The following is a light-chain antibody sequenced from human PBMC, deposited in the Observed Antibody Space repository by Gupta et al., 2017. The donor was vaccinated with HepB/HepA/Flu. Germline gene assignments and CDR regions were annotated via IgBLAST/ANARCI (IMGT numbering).Light chain of an antibody. Sequence: ELVLTQSPATLSLSPGERATVSCRASQSVGSHLAWYQHKPGQAPRLLIYGASNRATGIPDTFRGSGSGTDFTLTISSLEAQDSALYYCQQRSSWPYTFGQGTQLEI. V-gene: IGKV3-11*01. J-gene: IGKJ2*01. CDR2: GAS. CDR3: QQRSSWPYT. CDR1: QSVGSH.